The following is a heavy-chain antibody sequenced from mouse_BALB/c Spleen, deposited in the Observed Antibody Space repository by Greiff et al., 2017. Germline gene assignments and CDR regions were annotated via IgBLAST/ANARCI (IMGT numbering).Heavy chain of an antibody. CDR2: ISSGSSTI. J-gene: IGHJ2*01. CDR1: GFTFSSFG. Sequence: EVHLVESGGGLVQPGGSRKLSCAASGFTFSSFGMHWVRQAPEKGLEWVAYISSGSSTIYYADTVKGRFTISRDNPKNTLFLQMTSLRSEDTAMYYCARTMTPNYFDYWGQGTTLTVSS. V-gene: IGHV5-17*02. D-gene: IGHD2-4*01. CDR3: ARTMTPNYFDY.